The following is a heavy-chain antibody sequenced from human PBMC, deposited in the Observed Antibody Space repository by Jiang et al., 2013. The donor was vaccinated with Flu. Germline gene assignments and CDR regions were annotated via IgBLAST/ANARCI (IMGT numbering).Heavy chain of an antibody. CDR3: AKSGPPVAGDVFDY. Sequence: WASAISGSGGSTYYADSVKGRFTISRGNSKNTLYLQMNSLRAEDTAVYYCAKSGPPVAGDVFDYWGQGTLVTVSS. D-gene: IGHD6-19*01. J-gene: IGHJ4*02. V-gene: IGHV3-23*01. CDR2: ISGSGGST.